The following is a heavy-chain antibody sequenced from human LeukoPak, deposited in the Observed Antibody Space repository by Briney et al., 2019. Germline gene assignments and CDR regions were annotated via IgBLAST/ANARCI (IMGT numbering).Heavy chain of an antibody. V-gene: IGHV4-59*01. CDR3: ARAFSSGWYPYSIGGLWFDY. CDR1: GGSISSYY. D-gene: IGHD6-19*01. CDR2: IYYTGST. J-gene: IGHJ4*02. Sequence: SETLSLTFTVSGGSISSYYWSWIRQPPGKGLEWIGYIYYTGSTNYNPSLESRVTISVDTSKNQFSLKLSSVTAADTAVYYCARAFSSGWYPYSIGGLWFDYWGQGTLVTVSS.